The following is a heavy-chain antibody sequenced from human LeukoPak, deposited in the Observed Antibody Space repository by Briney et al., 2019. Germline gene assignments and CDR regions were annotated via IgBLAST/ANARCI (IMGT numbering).Heavy chain of an antibody. CDR3: ARRDSSGYYFKDMDY. V-gene: IGHV4-4*02. J-gene: IGHJ4*02. CDR2: IYHSGST. Sequence: SETLSLTCAVSGGSISSSNWWSWVRQPPGKGLEWIGEIYHSGSTNYNPSLKSRVTISVDKSKNQFSLKLSSVTAADTAVYYCARRDSSGYYFKDMDYWGQGTLVTVSS. D-gene: IGHD3-22*01. CDR1: GGSISSSNW.